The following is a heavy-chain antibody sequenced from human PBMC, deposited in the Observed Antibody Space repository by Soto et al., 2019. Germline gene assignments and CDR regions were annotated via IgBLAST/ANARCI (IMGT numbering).Heavy chain of an antibody. CDR3: ARGNHRGLQLWYFDL. J-gene: IGHJ2*01. CDR1: GGTFSNYP. CDR2: IIPNLGTV. Sequence: QVQLVQSGAEVKKPGSSVKVSCKASGGTFSNYPISWVRQAPGQGLDWLSGIIPNLGTVNYEQKFQGRVTVTGDEATSTAYMELSSLRSGDTAVYFCARGNHRGLQLWYFDLWGRGALCTVSS. D-gene: IGHD1-1*01. V-gene: IGHV1-69*12.